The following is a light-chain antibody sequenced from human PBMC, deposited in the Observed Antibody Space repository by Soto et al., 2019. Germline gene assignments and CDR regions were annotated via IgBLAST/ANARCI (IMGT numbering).Light chain of an antibody. CDR2: DTS. Sequence: QAVVTQEPSRTVSPGGTVTLTCGSSTGAVTSGHFPYWFQQKPGHAPRTLIYDTSNKHSWTPARFSGSLLGGKAALTLSGAQPEDEAEYFCLLSFSGAWVFGGGTKLTVL. CDR3: LLSFSGAWV. V-gene: IGLV7-46*01. CDR1: TGAVTSGHF. J-gene: IGLJ3*02.